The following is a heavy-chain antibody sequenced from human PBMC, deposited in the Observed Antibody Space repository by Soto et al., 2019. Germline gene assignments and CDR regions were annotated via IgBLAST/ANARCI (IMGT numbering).Heavy chain of an antibody. Sequence: PGGSLRLSCAASGFPFSNAWMSWVRQAPGEGLEWVARIKSETDDGTTDYGAPVEGRFTISRDDSKNTLDLQMNNLKTEDTAVYYCTTYDYIWGSYRYSLAYWGKGTRLTVSS. V-gene: IGHV3-15*01. CDR1: GFPFSNAW. CDR2: IKSETDDGTT. CDR3: TTYDYIWGSYRYSLAY. J-gene: IGHJ4*02. D-gene: IGHD3-16*02.